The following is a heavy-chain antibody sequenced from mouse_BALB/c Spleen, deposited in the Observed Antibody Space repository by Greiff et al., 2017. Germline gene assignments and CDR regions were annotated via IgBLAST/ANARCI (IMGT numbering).Heavy chain of an antibody. CDR2: INPGSGGT. Sequence: VQLQQSGAELVRPGTSVKVSCKASGYAFTNYLIEWVKQRPGQGLEWIGVINPGSGGTNYNEKFKGKATLTADKSSSTAYMQLSSLTSDDSAVYFCARWETGTYYFDYWGQGTLVTVSA. V-gene: IGHV1-54*01. CDR3: ARWETGTYYFDY. J-gene: IGHJ3*01. CDR1: GYAFTNYL. D-gene: IGHD4-1*01.